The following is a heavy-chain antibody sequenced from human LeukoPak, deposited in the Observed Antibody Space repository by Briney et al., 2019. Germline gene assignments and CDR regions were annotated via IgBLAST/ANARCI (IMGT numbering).Heavy chain of an antibody. D-gene: IGHD6-13*01. V-gene: IGHV4-61*02. CDR3: VRVLMAAAAWNNLFDP. CDR1: GDSISSGSYY. Sequence: SETLSLTCTVSGDSISSGSYYWSWIRQPAGKGLEWIGRIYTSGSTNYNPSLKCRVTISVDTSKNQFSLKLSSVTAVATAVYYCVRVLMAAAAWNNLFDPWGQGTLVTVSS. J-gene: IGHJ5*02. CDR2: IYTSGST.